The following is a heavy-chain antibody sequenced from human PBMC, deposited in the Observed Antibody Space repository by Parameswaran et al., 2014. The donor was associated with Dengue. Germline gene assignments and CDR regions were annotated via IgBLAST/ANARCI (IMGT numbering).Heavy chain of an antibody. V-gene: IGHV4-4*02. CDR2: IYHSGNT. Sequence: VRQAPGKGLEWIGEIYHSGNTNYNPSLKSRVTLLVDKSKNQFSLKLRSVTAADTAVYYCARDPFYSDSVRYLDLWGRGTLVTVSS. CDR3: ARDPFYSDSVRYLDL. J-gene: IGHJ2*01. D-gene: IGHD4-11*01.